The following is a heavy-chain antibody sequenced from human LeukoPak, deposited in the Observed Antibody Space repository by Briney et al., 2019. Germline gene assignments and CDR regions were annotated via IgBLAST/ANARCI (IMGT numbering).Heavy chain of an antibody. J-gene: IGHJ6*04. CDR2: ISDYGSTT. V-gene: IGHV3-74*01. D-gene: IGHD3-22*01. CDR1: GLTLSRSW. Sequence: GGPLSLSCGASGLTLSRSWVLWVRQAPGKGLVGVSDISDYGSTTISADSVKGRFTISRDNAKNTLYPQVHSLRADDTGVLYCARYYYESSRYNMFDRWGEGTTVTVYS. CDR3: ARYYYESSRYNMFDR.